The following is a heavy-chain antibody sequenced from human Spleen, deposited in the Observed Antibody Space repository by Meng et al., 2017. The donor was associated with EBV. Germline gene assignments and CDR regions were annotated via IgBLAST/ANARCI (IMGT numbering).Heavy chain of an antibody. CDR3: ARERGTTAVFGY. Sequence: QVQLVPSGAEVKKPGSSVKVSCKASGGTFNSFAISWVRQPPGQGLEWMGGIIPIFDTPTYAQKFQGRVTITADESTTTVYMELSSLRSDDTAVYYCARERGTTAVFGYWGQGTLVTVSS. CDR1: GGTFNSFA. J-gene: IGHJ4*02. CDR2: IIPIFDTP. D-gene: IGHD1-7*01. V-gene: IGHV1-69*01.